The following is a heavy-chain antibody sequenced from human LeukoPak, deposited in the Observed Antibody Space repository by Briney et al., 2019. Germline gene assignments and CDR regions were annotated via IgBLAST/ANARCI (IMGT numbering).Heavy chain of an antibody. CDR2: IKKKGDGGTT. J-gene: IGHJ4*02. V-gene: IGHV3-15*01. D-gene: IGHD3-10*01. CDR1: GFPFSDDW. CDR3: TTVTMVRDYDY. Sequence: GGSLRLSCAASGFPFSDDWMSWVRQVPGKGLEWVGRIKKKGDGGTTDYAAPVKGRFTISRDDSKNVLYLEMSNLKIEDTAVYYCTTVTMVRDYDYWGQGTLVTVSS.